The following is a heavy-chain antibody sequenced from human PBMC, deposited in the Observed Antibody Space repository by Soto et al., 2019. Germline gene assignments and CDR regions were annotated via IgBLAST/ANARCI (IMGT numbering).Heavy chain of an antibody. D-gene: IGHD6-13*01. CDR1: GFTXSSYW. Sequence: GGSLRLSCAASGFTXSSYWMHWVRQAPGKGLVWVSRINSDGSSTSYADSVKGRFTISRDNAKNTLYLQMNSLRAEDTAVYYCARDHREQQLAHPVKYWGQGTLVTVSS. J-gene: IGHJ4*02. CDR2: INSDGSST. CDR3: ARDHREQQLAHPVKY. V-gene: IGHV3-74*01.